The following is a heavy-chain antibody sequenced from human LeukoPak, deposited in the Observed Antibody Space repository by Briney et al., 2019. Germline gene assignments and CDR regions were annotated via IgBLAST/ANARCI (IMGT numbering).Heavy chain of an antibody. Sequence: GGSLRLSCAASGFTFSDYYMSWIRQAPGKGLEWVSYISSSGSTIYYADSVKGRFTISRDNAKNSLYLQMNSLRAEDTAVYYCATGYSPKYYYGMDVWGQGTTVTVSS. CDR1: GFTFSDYY. CDR2: ISSSGSTI. D-gene: IGHD4-11*01. J-gene: IGHJ6*02. CDR3: ATGYSPKYYYGMDV. V-gene: IGHV3-11*01.